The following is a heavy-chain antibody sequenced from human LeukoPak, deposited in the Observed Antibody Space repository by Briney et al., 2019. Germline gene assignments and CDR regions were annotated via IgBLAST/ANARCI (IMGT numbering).Heavy chain of an antibody. V-gene: IGHV1-24*01. CDR1: GYTLTELS. J-gene: IGHJ4*02. CDR3: ARTYSSSTYFDY. D-gene: IGHD6-6*01. CDR2: FDPEDGET. Sequence: ASVKVSCKVSGYTLTELSMHWVRQAPGKGLEWMGGFDPEDGETIYAQKFQGRVTMTEDTSTDTAYMELSSLRAEDTALYHCARTYSSSTYFDYWGQGTLVTVSS.